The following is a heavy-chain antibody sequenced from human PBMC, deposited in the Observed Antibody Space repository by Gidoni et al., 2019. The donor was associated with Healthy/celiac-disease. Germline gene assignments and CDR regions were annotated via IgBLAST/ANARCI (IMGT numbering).Heavy chain of an antibody. J-gene: IGHJ4*02. CDR1: GAPISSGGYY. CDR3: AREGSSWGASVY. D-gene: IGHD6-6*01. Sequence: QVQLQESGPGLVKPSQTLSLTCTVSGAPISSGGYYWSWIRQHPGKGLEWIGYIYYSGSTYYNPSLKSRVTISVDTSKNQCSLKLSSVTAADTAVYYCAREGSSWGASVYWGQGTLVTVSS. V-gene: IGHV4-31*03. CDR2: IYYSGST.